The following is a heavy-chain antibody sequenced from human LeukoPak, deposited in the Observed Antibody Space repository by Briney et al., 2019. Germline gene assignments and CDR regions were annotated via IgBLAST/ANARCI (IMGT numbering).Heavy chain of an antibody. CDR2: ISYDGSNK. CDR1: GFTFSSYG. V-gene: IGHV3-30*03. CDR3: ARVHAKGRLNLEKTTVTAFDY. Sequence: PGGSLRLSCAASGFTFSSYGMHWVRQAPGKGLEGVAVISYDGSNKYYADSVKGRFTISRDNSKNTLYLQMNSLRAEDTAVYYCARVHAKGRLNLEKTTVTAFDYWGQGTLVTVSS. J-gene: IGHJ4*02. D-gene: IGHD4-17*01.